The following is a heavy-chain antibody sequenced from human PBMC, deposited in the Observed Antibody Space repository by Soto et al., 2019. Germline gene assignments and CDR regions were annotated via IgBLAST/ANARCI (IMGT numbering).Heavy chain of an antibody. D-gene: IGHD3-10*01. V-gene: IGHV4-39*01. CDR1: GATISTRSNH. CDR2: IHHSCGTT. Sequence: PEPLSLTYTVSGATISTRSNHWGFIRLPPAKGLKWIGPIHHSCGTTYYNPSLKSRGTRSGDTSKNQLSLKLSSVTAADTAVYYCERIPRFGELSCWVDPWGQGTLVT. J-gene: IGHJ5*02. CDR3: ERIPRFGELSCWVDP.